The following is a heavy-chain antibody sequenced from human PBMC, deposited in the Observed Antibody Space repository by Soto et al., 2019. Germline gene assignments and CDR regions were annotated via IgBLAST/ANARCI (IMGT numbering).Heavy chain of an antibody. Sequence: WETLSLTCTVSGGSISTDYWGWIRQPPGKRLEWIGYIYYSGSTNYNPSLESRVTISVDTSKNQFSLQLSSVTAADTAVYYCVRGFYDTSGYSAPFDSWGQGTLVTVSS. CDR1: GGSISTDY. J-gene: IGHJ4*02. D-gene: IGHD3-22*01. CDR2: IYYSGST. V-gene: IGHV4-59*12. CDR3: VRGFYDTSGYSAPFDS.